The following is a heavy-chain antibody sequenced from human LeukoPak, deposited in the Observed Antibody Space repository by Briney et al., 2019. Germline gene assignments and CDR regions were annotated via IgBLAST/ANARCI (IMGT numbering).Heavy chain of an antibody. J-gene: IGHJ4*02. CDR3: ARGRIVVVVAADFDY. Sequence: GGSLRLSCAASGFTFSSYSMNWVRQAPGKGLEWVSSISSSSSYIYYADSVKGRFTISRDNAKNSLYLQMNSLRAEDTAVYYCARGRIVVVVAADFDYWGQGTLVTVSS. CDR2: ISSSSSYI. D-gene: IGHD2-15*01. V-gene: IGHV3-21*01. CDR1: GFTFSSYS.